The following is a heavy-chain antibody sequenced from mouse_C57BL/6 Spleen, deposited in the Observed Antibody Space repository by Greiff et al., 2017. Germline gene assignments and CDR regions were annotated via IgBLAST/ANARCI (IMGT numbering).Heavy chain of an antibody. CDR2: IYPGDGDT. CDR1: GYAFRSYW. V-gene: IGHV1-80*01. CDR3: ASEGLRDFDY. Sequence: VQLQESGAELVKPGASVKISCKASGYAFRSYWMNWVKQRPGKGLEWIGQIYPGDGDTNYNGKFKGKATLTADKSSSTAYMQLSSLTSEDSAVYFCASEGLRDFDYWGQGTTLTVSS. D-gene: IGHD1-1*01. J-gene: IGHJ2*01.